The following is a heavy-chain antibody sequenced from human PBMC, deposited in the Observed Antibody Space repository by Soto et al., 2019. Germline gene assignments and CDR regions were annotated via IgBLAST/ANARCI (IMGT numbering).Heavy chain of an antibody. D-gene: IGHD5-12*01. Sequence: SVKVSCKXSGGTFNNYPITWVRQAPGQGLEWMGGSIPIFGTANYAQKFQGRVTISVDESTSTAYMELSSLRSEDTAVYYCARGRGYSGDDHYYYFDMDVWGQGTTVTVSS. CDR1: GGTFNNYP. CDR2: SIPIFGTA. J-gene: IGHJ6*02. V-gene: IGHV1-69*13. CDR3: ARGRGYSGDDHYYYFDMDV.